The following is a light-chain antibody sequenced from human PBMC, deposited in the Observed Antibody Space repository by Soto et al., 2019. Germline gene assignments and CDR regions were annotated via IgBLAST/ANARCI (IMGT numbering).Light chain of an antibody. CDR3: CSXXXXXXXV. Sequence: QSALTQPASVSGAPGQSITISCTGTSTDVGGHNYVSWYQHHPGKAPKLMIFEVSNRPSGISIRFSGSKSANTASLTISGLQAEDEADYYCCSXXXXXXXVXGGGTKLT. CDR2: EVS. V-gene: IGLV2-14*01. J-gene: IGLJ2*01. CDR1: STDVGGHNY.